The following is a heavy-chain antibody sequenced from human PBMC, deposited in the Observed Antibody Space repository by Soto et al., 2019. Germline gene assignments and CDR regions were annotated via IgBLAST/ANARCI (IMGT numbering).Heavy chain of an antibody. CDR1: GFTFSSYT. CDR3: AREGPGRGLDV. Sequence: GGSLRLSCAASGFTFSSYTMNWVRQAPGKGLEWVSPIDGGSVYIYYADSVKGRFTISRDNAKSSLSLQINSLRVEDTAVYYCAREGPGRGLDVWGQGTTVTVSS. J-gene: IGHJ6*02. CDR2: IDGGSVYI. D-gene: IGHD3-10*01. V-gene: IGHV3-21*06.